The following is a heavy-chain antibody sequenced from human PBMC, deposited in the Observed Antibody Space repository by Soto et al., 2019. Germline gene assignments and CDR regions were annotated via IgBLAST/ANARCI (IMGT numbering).Heavy chain of an antibody. CDR1: GGTFSSYA. CDR2: IIPIFGTA. Sequence: SVKVSCKASGGTFSSYAISWVRQAPGQGLEWMGGIIPIFGTANYAQKFQGRVTITADESTSTAYMELSSLRSEDTAMYYCARQAYFGSGTYYSDYWGQGTQVTVSS. J-gene: IGHJ4*02. V-gene: IGHV1-69*13. CDR3: ARQAYFGSGTYYSDY. D-gene: IGHD3-10*01.